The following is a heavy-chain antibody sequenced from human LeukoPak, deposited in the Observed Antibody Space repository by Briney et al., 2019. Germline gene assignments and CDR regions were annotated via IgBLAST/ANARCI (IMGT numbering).Heavy chain of an antibody. Sequence: PSETLSLTCAVYGGSFSGYYWSWIRQPPGKGLEWIGEINHSGSTNYNPSLKSRVTISVVTSKNQFSLKLSSVTAADTAVYYCARGRNYDSSGYYYWGQGTLVTVSS. D-gene: IGHD3-22*01. CDR2: INHSGST. V-gene: IGHV4-34*01. CDR3: ARGRNYDSSGYYY. CDR1: GGSFSGYY. J-gene: IGHJ4*02.